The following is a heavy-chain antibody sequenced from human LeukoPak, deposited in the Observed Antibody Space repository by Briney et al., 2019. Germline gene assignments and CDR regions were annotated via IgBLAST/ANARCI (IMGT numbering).Heavy chain of an antibody. Sequence: TSETLSLTCTVSGGSIGSGTYFWSWIRQPAGKGLEWIGRIYTSGSTNYNPSLKSRVTMSVDTSRNQFSLRLSSVTAADTAVYYCASEVPASIDYFQHWGQGTLVTVSS. V-gene: IGHV4-61*02. CDR3: ASEVPASIDYFQH. CDR1: GGSIGSGTYF. J-gene: IGHJ1*01. D-gene: IGHD2-2*02. CDR2: IYTSGST.